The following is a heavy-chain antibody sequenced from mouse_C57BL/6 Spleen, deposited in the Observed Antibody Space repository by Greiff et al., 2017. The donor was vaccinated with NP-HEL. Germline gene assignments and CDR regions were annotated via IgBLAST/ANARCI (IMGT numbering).Heavy chain of an antibody. D-gene: IGHD2-2*01. CDR1: GYTFTSYW. CDR3: ARSGGYDYGAMDY. Sequence: QVQLQQPGAELVKPGASVKLSCKASGYTFTSYWMHWVKQRPGQGLEWIGMIHPNSGSTNYNEKFKSKATLTVDKSSSTAYMQLSSLTSEDSAVYDCARSGGYDYGAMDYWGQGTSVTVSS. J-gene: IGHJ4*01. V-gene: IGHV1-64*01. CDR2: IHPNSGST.